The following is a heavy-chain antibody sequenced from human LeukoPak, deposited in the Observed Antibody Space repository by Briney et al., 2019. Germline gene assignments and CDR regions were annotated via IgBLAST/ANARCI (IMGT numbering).Heavy chain of an antibody. Sequence: SVKVSCKASGGTFSSYAISWVRRAPGQGLEWMGGIIPIFGTANYAKKFQGRITITADESKSTVYMELSSLRSEDTAVYYCARDQVRGYCSGGSCYSLDYWGQGTLVTVSS. CDR3: ARDQVRGYCSGGSCYSLDY. D-gene: IGHD2-15*01. V-gene: IGHV1-69*13. CDR1: GGTFSSYA. J-gene: IGHJ4*02. CDR2: IIPIFGTA.